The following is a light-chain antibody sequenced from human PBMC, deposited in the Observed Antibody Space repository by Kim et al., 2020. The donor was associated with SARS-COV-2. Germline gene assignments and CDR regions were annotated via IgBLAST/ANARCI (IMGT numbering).Light chain of an antibody. CDR3: AAWEDGLSSRM. Sequence: QTVTSTCSGSIPNIGMNTVNWYQQHRGTAPKVVIYNTKQRPSGVPDRVSGSKSGTSATLAIRGLQSEDEADYYCAAWEDGLSSRMFGGGTQLTVL. CDR1: IPNIGMNT. J-gene: IGLJ3*02. V-gene: IGLV1-44*01. CDR2: NTK.